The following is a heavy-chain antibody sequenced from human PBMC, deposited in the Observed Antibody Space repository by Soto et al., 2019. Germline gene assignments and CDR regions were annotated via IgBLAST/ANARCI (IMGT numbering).Heavy chain of an antibody. J-gene: IGHJ4*02. V-gene: IGHV3-23*01. CDR1: GFTFSTYA. D-gene: IGHD1-7*01. CDR2: ISANGQGI. Sequence: GGSLRLSCASSGFTFSTYALSWVRQAPGKGLEWVSAISANGQGIYYADSVRGRFTISRDNSKNTIFLHMDSLRAEDTAVYYCAKDRNYPRDQFHYWGQGTLVTVSS. CDR3: AKDRNYPRDQFHY.